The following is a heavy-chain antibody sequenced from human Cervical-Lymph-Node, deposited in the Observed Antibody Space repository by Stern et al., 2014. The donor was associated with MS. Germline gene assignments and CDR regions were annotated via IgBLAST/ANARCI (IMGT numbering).Heavy chain of an antibody. D-gene: IGHD5-18*01. Sequence: VQLVESGGGVVQPGRSLRLSCAASGFTFSSYALHWVRQAPGKGLEWVAVSAYDGIQKVYADSVKGPFPISRDNSKNPLYLQMNSLRAYATALYYCARDLRTAMVMTFDYWGQGTLVTVSS. CDR1: GFTFSSYA. V-gene: IGHV3-30-3*01. CDR2: SAYDGIQK. J-gene: IGHJ4*02. CDR3: ARDLRTAMVMTFDY.